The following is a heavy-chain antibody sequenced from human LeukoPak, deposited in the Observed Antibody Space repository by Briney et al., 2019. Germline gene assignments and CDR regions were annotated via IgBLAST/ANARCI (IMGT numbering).Heavy chain of an antibody. V-gene: IGHV3-23*01. J-gene: IGHJ4*02. Sequence: GGSLRLSCAASGFTFSNYAMSWVRQAPGKGLEWVSTISGSGGSTYYADSVKGRFTISRDNSKNTLYLQTSSLRAEDTAVYYCAGDASYYGSGNYFWGQGTLVTVSS. CDR2: ISGSGGST. CDR3: AGDASYYGSGNYF. D-gene: IGHD3-10*01. CDR1: GFTFSNYA.